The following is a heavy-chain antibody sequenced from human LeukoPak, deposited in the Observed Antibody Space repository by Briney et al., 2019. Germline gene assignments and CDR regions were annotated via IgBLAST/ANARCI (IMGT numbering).Heavy chain of an antibody. D-gene: IGHD2-8*01. CDR2: LNQYGNVQ. J-gene: IGHJ3*01. V-gene: IGHV3-7*01. Sequence: GGSLRLSCEASGFTFSHYWMTWYRQAPGKGLEWVANLNQYGNVQAYGDSVRGRFTISRDNPKNSVYIQMSSLRVEDTAMYYCARDHNVADVWGQGTMVTVSS. CDR1: GFTFSHYW. CDR3: ARDHNVADV.